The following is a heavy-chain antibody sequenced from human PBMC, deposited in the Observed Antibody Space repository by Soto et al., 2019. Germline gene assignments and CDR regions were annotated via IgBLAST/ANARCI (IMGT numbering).Heavy chain of an antibody. J-gene: IGHJ6*02. V-gene: IGHV3-23*01. D-gene: IGHD6-19*01. Sequence: PGGSLRLSCAAYGFTFSNNAMNWVRQAPGKGLEWVSGISGTGYGTYNADSVKGRFTFSRDSSNNTLYLQMNSLRGEDTAIYYCARARQAQSHYYYGMDVWGQGTPVTVSS. CDR1: GFTFSNNA. CDR3: ARARQAQSHYYYGMDV. CDR2: ISGTGYGT.